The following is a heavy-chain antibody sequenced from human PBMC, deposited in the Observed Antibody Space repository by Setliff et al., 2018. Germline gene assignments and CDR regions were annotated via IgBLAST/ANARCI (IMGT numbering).Heavy chain of an antibody. J-gene: IGHJ5*02. V-gene: IGHV7-4-1*02. CDR3: ARGPLHYDFWSGYYTVSWFDP. CDR2: INTNTGNP. D-gene: IGHD3-3*01. CDR1: GYTFTSYA. Sequence: ASVKVSCRASGYTFTSYAMNWVQQAPGQGLEWMGWINTNTGNPTYAQGFTGRFVFSLDTSVSTAYLQISSLKAEDTAVYYCARGPLHYDFWSGYYTVSWFDPWGQGTLVTVSS.